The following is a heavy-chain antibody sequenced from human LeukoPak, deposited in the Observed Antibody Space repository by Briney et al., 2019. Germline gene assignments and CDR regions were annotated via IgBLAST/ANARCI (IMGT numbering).Heavy chain of an antibody. CDR1: GYTLTELS. J-gene: IGHJ5*02. Sequence: ASLKVSCKVSGYTLTELSMHWVRQAPGKGGEWMGGLDPEDGETISAQKFQGRVTMTEDTSTATAYMELNNLKSADTATYYCFKFAAGPDPYYPWGQGTLVTVSS. D-gene: IGHD6-25*01. CDR3: FKFAAGPDPYYP. V-gene: IGHV1-24*01. CDR2: LDPEDGET.